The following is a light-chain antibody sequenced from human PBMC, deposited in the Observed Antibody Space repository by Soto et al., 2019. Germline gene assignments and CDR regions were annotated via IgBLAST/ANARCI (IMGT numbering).Light chain of an antibody. CDR2: DAI. J-gene: IGKJ1*01. CDR1: QNIHNH. Sequence: DKFMSHSPATLSLSPVERVTLSCRASQNIHNHMSWFLQKPGQTPRLLIYDAIIRAPDVPARFSGSGSGTDFTLTISRLEPEDFAVYYCHQYDTAPRTFGQGTKVDIK. CDR3: HQYDTAPRT. V-gene: IGKV3-15*01.